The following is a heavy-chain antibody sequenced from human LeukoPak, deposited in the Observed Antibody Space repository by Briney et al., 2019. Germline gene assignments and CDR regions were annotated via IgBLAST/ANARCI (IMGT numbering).Heavy chain of an antibody. CDR2: INSDGIST. Sequence: SGGSLRLSCAASGFTFSTYFMHWVRQAPGKGLVWVSRINSDGISTTYADSVMGRFTISRDNAKNTLYLQMNSLRAEDTAVYYCAKDPAAAGTVDYWGQGTLVTVSS. CDR1: GFTFSTYF. J-gene: IGHJ4*02. V-gene: IGHV3-74*01. D-gene: IGHD6-13*01. CDR3: AKDPAAAGTVDY.